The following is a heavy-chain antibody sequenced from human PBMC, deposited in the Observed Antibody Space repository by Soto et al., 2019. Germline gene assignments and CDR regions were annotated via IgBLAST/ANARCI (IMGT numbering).Heavy chain of an antibody. D-gene: IGHD3-22*01. Sequence: QVQLVQSGAEVKKPGASVKVSCEASRYSFTSYAFHWVRQAHGHGFEWMGWTNEGNGNTKYSEQFEGRVTLTRSTPASTVYMEFSSLRSEDTAVYFCEIEYEISGDFCDTWGRGTLVTVSS. CDR3: EIEYEISGDFCDT. CDR1: RYSFTSYA. V-gene: IGHV1-3*01. J-gene: IGHJ5*02. CDR2: TNEGNGNT.